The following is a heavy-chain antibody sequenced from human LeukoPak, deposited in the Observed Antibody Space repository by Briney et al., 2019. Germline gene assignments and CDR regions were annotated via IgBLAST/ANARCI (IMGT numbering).Heavy chain of an antibody. D-gene: IGHD2-21*01. CDR1: GYTFTTCD. CDR3: TRGSCGRRDY. CDR2: MNHNSGNT. Sequence: ASLKVSCKASGYTFTTCDINWVRQATGQGLEWMGWMNHNSGNTGYAQSFQGRVTMTRDTSISTAYMELSNLRSEDTAIYYCTRGSCGRRDYWGQGTRVRVSS. J-gene: IGHJ4*02. V-gene: IGHV1-8*01.